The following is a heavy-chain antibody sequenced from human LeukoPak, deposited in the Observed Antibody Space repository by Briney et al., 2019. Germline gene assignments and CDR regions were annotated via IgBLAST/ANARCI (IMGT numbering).Heavy chain of an antibody. CDR2: ISSSSSSI. V-gene: IGHV3-21*01. D-gene: IGHD2-2*01. Sequence: GGSLRLSCAASGFTFSNYNMNWVRQAPGKGLEWVSSISSSSSSINYADSLKGRFTISRDDSKNTLYLQMNSLRAEDTAVYYCAREMGGVVPAALDIWGQGTMVTVSS. J-gene: IGHJ3*02. CDR1: GFTFSNYN. CDR3: AREMGGVVPAALDI.